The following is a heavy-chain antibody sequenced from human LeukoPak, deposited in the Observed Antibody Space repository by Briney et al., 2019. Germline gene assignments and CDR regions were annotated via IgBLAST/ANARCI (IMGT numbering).Heavy chain of an antibody. CDR3: AKPPYYDFWSGLDY. CDR2: ISYDGSNK. Sequence: PGRSLRLSCAASGFTFSSYGMHWVRQVPGKGLEWVAVISYDGSNKYYADSVKGRFTISRDNSKNTLYLQMNSLRAEDTAVYYCAKPPYYDFWSGLDYWGQGTLVTVSS. J-gene: IGHJ4*02. CDR1: GFTFSSYG. D-gene: IGHD3-3*01. V-gene: IGHV3-30*18.